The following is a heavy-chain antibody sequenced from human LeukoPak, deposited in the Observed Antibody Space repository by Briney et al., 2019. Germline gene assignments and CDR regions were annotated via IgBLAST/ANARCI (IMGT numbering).Heavy chain of an antibody. J-gene: IGHJ4*02. Sequence: GGSLRLSCAASGFTLSKHWMTWVRQAPGKGLECVAIIKQDGSEKYYVNSVKGRFTISRDNAKNSLYLQMNSLRVEDTAVYYCGREWAVDFWGRGTLVTVSS. CDR1: GFTLSKHW. CDR3: GREWAVDF. CDR2: IKQDGSEK. V-gene: IGHV3-7*01.